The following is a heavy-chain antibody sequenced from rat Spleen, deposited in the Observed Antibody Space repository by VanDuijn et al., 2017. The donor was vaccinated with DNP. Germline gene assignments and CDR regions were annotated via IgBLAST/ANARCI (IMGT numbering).Heavy chain of an antibody. J-gene: IGHJ4*01. CDR1: GFTFSNYD. CDR2: ISYDGGNI. CDR3: ARDDYGSYGAMDP. V-gene: IGHV5S13*01. D-gene: IGHD1-3*01. Sequence: EVQLVESGGGLVQPGRSLKLSCAASGFTFSNYDMAWVRQAPTKGLEWVASISYDGGNINYRDSVKGRFTISRDDAKNTLSLQMNRLRSEDTATYFCARDDYGSYGAMDPWGQGTSVTVSS.